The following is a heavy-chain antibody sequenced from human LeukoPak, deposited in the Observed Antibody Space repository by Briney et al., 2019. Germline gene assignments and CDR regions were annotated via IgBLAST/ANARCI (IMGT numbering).Heavy chain of an antibody. V-gene: IGHV4-34*01. CDR1: GFTFSSYS. Sequence: GSLRLSCAASGFTFSSYSMNWVRQPPGKGLEWIGEINHSGSTNYNPSLKSRVTISVDTSKNQFSLKLSSVTAADTAVYYCAREGGAGYSSSWYPGEYFDWGQGTLVTVSS. CDR3: AREGGAGYSSSWYPGEYFD. CDR2: INHSGST. D-gene: IGHD6-13*01. J-gene: IGHJ4*02.